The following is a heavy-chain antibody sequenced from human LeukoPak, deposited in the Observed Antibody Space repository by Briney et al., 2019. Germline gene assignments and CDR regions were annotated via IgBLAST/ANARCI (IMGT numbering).Heavy chain of an antibody. J-gene: IGHJ6*03. V-gene: IGHV1-2*02. CDR3: ARGGFYYYYYMDV. D-gene: IGHD6-25*01. CDR2: INPKSGCT. Sequence: GASVKVSCKASGYTFTGYYMHWVRQAPGQGLEWMGWINPKSGCTNYAQKFQGRVTMNRDTSISTAYMELRRLRSDDTAVYYCARGGFYYYYYMDVWGKGPTVTISS. CDR1: GYTFTGYY.